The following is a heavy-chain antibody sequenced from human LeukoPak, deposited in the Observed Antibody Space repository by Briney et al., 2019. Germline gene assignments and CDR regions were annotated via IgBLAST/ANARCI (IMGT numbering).Heavy chain of an antibody. J-gene: IGHJ2*01. V-gene: IGHV4-59*08. CDR3: ARQASWLPYLDL. CDR2: IFYSGNT. CDR1: GGSISGYY. D-gene: IGHD6-13*01. Sequence: SETLSLTCTVSGGSISGYYWSWIRQPPGQGLEWIGYIFYSGNTNYNPTLKSRVTISVDTSENQFSLRLSSVTAADTAVYFCARQASWLPYLDLWGRGTLDAVSS.